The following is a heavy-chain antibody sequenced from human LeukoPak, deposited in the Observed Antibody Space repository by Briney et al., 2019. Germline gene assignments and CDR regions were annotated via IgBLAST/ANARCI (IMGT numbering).Heavy chain of an antibody. CDR2: ISYDGGKK. CDR3: ANLRGSGSSYFDS. D-gene: IGHD3-10*01. J-gene: IGHJ4*02. V-gene: IGHV3-30*04. Sequence: GRSLRLSCAVSRFIFSSYAMHWVRQAPGKGLEWVSVISYDGGKKYYADSVKGRFTISRDNSMNTLYLQMNSLRAEDTAVYYCANLRGSGSSYFDSWGQGTLVTVSS. CDR1: RFIFSSYA.